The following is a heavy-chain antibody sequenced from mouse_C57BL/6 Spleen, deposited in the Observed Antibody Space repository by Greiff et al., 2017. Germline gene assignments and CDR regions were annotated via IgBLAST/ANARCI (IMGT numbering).Heavy chain of an antibody. V-gene: IGHV1-59*01. J-gene: IGHJ3*01. CDR2: IDPSDSYT. CDR1: GYTFTSYW. Sequence: VQLKQPGAELVRPGTSVKLSCKASGYTFTSYWMHWVKQRPGQGLEWIGVIDPSDSYTNYNQKFKGKATLTVDTSSSTAYMQLSSLTSEDSAVYYCARDDSFAYWGQGTLVTVSA. CDR3: ARDDSFAY.